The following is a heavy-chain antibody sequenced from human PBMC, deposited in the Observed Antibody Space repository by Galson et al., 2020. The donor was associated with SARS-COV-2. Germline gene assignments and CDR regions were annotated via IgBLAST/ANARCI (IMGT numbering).Heavy chain of an antibody. CDR1: GYTFNSYG. CDR2: ISVYSGNT. Sequence: ASVKVSCKAFGYTFNSYGVNWVRRAPGQGLEWMGWISVYSGNTNYAQKFQGRVTMTADTSTSTAYMELRSLRSDDTAVYYCARDRVVAAGTPGEYWGQGTQFTVYS. J-gene: IGHJ4*02. V-gene: IGHV1-18*01. CDR3: ARDRVVAAGTPGEY. D-gene: IGHD2-2*01.